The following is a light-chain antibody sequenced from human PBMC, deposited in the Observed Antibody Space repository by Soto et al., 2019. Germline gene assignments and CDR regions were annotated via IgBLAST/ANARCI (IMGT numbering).Light chain of an antibody. Sequence: EIVLTQSPGTLSLSPGERATLSCRASQTVLNNYLTWYQQKPGQAPRRLIFGASIRATGIPDRFSGSGSGTDFTLTISSLEPEDFAVYYCQQRSNWPLTFGPGTKVDI. CDR2: GAS. J-gene: IGKJ3*01. CDR3: QQRSNWPLT. V-gene: IGKV3D-20*02. CDR1: QTVLNNY.